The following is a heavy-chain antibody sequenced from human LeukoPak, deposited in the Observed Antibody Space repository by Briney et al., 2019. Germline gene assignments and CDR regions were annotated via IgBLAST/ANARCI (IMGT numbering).Heavy chain of an antibody. V-gene: IGHV3-30*18. D-gene: IGHD5-18*01. Sequence: GGSLRLSCAASGFTFSGYGMHWVRQAPGKGLEWVAVLSYDGTNKFYADSVKGRFTISGDNSKNTLYLQMNSLRAEDTAVYYCAKLRVSGYTYVYGLDVWGQGTTVIVSS. CDR3: AKLRVSGYTYVYGLDV. J-gene: IGHJ6*02. CDR2: LSYDGTNK. CDR1: GFTFSGYG.